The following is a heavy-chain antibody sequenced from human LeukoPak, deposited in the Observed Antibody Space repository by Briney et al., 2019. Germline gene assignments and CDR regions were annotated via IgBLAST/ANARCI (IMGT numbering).Heavy chain of an antibody. D-gene: IGHD6-13*01. CDR1: GGSISSSSYY. Sequence: PSETLSLTCTVSGGSISSSSYYWSWIRQPPGKGLEWIGYIYYSGSTNYNPSLKSRVTISVDTSKNQFSLKLSSVTAADTAVYYCARAAFSSSWYRGHWFDPWGQGTLVTVSS. CDR3: ARAAFSSSWYRGHWFDP. V-gene: IGHV4-61*01. CDR2: IYYSGST. J-gene: IGHJ5*02.